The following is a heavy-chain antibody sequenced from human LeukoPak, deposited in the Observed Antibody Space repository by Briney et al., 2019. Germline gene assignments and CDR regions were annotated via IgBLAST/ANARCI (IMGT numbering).Heavy chain of an antibody. J-gene: IGHJ6*02. CDR1: GGSFSGYY. D-gene: IGHD2-2*01. CDR2: INHSGST. V-gene: IGHV4-34*01. CDR3: ARGKYHHLRYYYGMDV. Sequence: SETLSLTCAVYGGSFSGYYWSWIRQPPGKGLEWIGEINHSGSTNYNPSLKSRVTISVDTSKNQFSLKLSSVTAADTAVYYCARGKYHHLRYYYGMDVWGQGTTVTVSS.